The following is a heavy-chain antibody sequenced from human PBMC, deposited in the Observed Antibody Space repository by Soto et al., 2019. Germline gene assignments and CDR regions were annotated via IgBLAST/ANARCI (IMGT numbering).Heavy chain of an antibody. V-gene: IGHV1-18*01. CDR2: INIYGGGT. CDR1: GYTFTSNG. Sequence: QIHLEQSGPEVKKPGASVKVSCKASGYTFTSNGISWVRLAPGQGSEWMGWINIYGGGTNYAQKYQDRVTMTRDTSTNTVYLEMRSLTSDDTAIYYCARALYYYDNSGLAFWGQGTLVTVSS. D-gene: IGHD3-22*01. J-gene: IGHJ4*02. CDR3: ARALYYYDNSGLAF.